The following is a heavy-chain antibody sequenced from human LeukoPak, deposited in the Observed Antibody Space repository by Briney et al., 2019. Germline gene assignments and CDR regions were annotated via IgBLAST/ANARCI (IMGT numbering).Heavy chain of an antibody. CDR3: AREGGCYYHYDY. D-gene: IGHD1-26*01. CDR2: ISAYNGNT. J-gene: IGHJ4*02. Sequence: ASVKVSCKASGYTFTNDGIGWVRQAPGRGLEWMGWISAYNGNTNYAQKLQGRVTLTTDTSTSTAYMELRSLRSDDTAIYYCAREGGCYYHYDYWGQGTLVTVSS. V-gene: IGHV1-18*01. CDR1: GYTFTNDG.